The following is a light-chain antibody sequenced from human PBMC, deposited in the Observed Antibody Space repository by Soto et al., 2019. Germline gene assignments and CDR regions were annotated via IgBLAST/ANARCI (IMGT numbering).Light chain of an antibody. CDR3: QQYSSYWT. Sequence: DLQMTQSPSTLSASVGDRVTITCRASQSISGWLAWYQQKPGKAPKLLIYKASTLESGVPSRFSGSGSGTEFTLTISSLQPDDFATYYCQQYSSYWTFGQGTKVELK. J-gene: IGKJ1*01. CDR2: KAS. CDR1: QSISGW. V-gene: IGKV1-5*03.